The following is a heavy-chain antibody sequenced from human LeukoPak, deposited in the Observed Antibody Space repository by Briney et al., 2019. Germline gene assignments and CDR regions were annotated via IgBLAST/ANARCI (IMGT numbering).Heavy chain of an antibody. CDR3: ARLHVEMATIRNPRDY. CDR2: INHSGST. J-gene: IGHJ4*02. D-gene: IGHD5-24*01. V-gene: IGHV4-34*01. Sequence: SETLSLTCAVYGGSFSGYYWSWIRQPPGKGLEWIGEINHSGSTNYNPSLKSRVTISVDTSKNQFSLKLSSVTAADTALYYCARLHVEMATIRNPRDYWGQGTLVTVSS. CDR1: GGSFSGYY.